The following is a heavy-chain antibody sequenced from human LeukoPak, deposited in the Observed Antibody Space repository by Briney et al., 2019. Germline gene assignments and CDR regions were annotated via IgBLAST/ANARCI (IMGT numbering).Heavy chain of an antibody. V-gene: IGHV1-18*01. CDR3: ARNMGVRYCSSTSCTHFDY. CDR2: ISAYNGNT. J-gene: IGHJ4*02. D-gene: IGHD2-2*01. Sequence: GASVKVSCTASGYTFTSYGISWVRQAPGQGLEWMGWISAYNGNTNYAQKLQGRVTMTTDTSTSTAYMELRSLRSDDTAVYYCARNMGVRYCSSTSCTHFDYWGQGTLVTVSS. CDR1: GYTFTSYG.